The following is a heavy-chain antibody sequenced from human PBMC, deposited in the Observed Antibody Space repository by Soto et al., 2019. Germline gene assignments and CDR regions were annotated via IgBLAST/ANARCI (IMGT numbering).Heavy chain of an antibody. J-gene: IGHJ5*02. V-gene: IGHV4-31*03. CDR1: GGSIISGGYY. D-gene: IGHD2-2*01. CDR3: ARDQAVPAAYNWFDP. CDR2: IYYSGST. Sequence: PSETLSLTCTVSGGSIISGGYYWIWIRQHPGKGLEWIGYIYYSGSTYYNPSLKSRVTISVDTSKNQFSLKLSSVTAADTAVYYCARDQAVPAAYNWFDPWGQGTLVTVSS.